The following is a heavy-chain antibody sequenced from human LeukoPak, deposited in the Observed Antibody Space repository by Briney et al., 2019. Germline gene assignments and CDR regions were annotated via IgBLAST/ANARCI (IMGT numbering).Heavy chain of an antibody. D-gene: IGHD1-1*01. J-gene: IGHJ3*02. V-gene: IGHV1-46*02. CDR3: ARGVLGRRGDAFDI. CDR1: GYSFNSHH. CDR2: NFFHDGST. Sequence: ASVKVSCKTSGYSFNSHHVHWVRQAPGQGLEWMGINFFHDGSTSNTQKFQGRVTITADESTSTAYMELSSLRSEDTAVYYCARGVLGRRGDAFDIWGQGTMVTVSS.